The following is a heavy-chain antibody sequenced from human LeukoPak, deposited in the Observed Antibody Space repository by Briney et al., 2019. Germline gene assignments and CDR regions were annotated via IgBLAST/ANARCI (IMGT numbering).Heavy chain of an antibody. CDR1: GGSVSSGSYY. D-gene: IGHD3-16*02. V-gene: IGHV4-39*07. J-gene: IGHJ4*02. Sequence: SETLSLTCTVSGGSVSSGSYYWSWIRQPPGKGLEWIGEINHSGSTNYNPSLKSRVTISVDTSKNQFSLKLSSVTAADTAVYYCARLYDYVWGSYRYGTRDYWGQGTLVTVSS. CDR3: ARLYDYVWGSYRYGTRDY. CDR2: INHSGST.